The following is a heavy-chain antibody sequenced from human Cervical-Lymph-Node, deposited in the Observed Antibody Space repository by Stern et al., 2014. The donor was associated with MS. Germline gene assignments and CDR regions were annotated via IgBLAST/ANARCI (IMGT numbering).Heavy chain of an antibody. D-gene: IGHD3-10*01. CDR3: ARGGRGVGLEY. V-gene: IGHV3-30-3*01. CDR2: VSYDGTQR. CDR1: GFTFSTYA. Sequence: VQLVESGGGVVQPGRSLSLSCVASGFTFSTYAMHWVCQAPGKGLEWVAFVSYDGTQRNSTDSVKARFTISRDNSKNTLYLHMNSLRDEDTAVYFCARGGRGVGLEYWGQGALVTVSS. J-gene: IGHJ4*02.